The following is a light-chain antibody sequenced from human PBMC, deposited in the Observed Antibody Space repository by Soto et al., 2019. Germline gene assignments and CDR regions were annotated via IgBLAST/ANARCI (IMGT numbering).Light chain of an antibody. V-gene: IGKV1-33*01. Sequence: DIQMTQSPSSLSASVGDRVTITCQASQDINNYLVWYQQKPGKAPKLLIYDSSKLETGVPSRFSGGASGTDFTFTISGLQPEDVATYYCQKYDILPPTFGQGTKLEIK. J-gene: IGKJ2*01. CDR1: QDINNY. CDR2: DSS. CDR3: QKYDILPPT.